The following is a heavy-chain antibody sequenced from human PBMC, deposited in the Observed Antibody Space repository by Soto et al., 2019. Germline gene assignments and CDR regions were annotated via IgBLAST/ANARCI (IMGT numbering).Heavy chain of an antibody. CDR1: GFTFSGSA. J-gene: IGHJ4*02. V-gene: IGHV3-73*01. Sequence: EVQLVESGGGLVQPGGSLKLSCATSGFTFSGSAIPWVRQASGKGLEWVGRIRSKANTYATAYVASVKGRFTISRDDSKNTAYLQMNSLKTEDTAVYYCASKSFSLLIDYWGQGTLVTVSS. CDR3: ASKSFSLLIDY. CDR2: IRSKANTYAT.